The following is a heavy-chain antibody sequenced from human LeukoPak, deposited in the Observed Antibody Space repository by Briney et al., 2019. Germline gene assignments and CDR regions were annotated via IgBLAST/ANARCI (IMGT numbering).Heavy chain of an antibody. V-gene: IGHV3-74*01. D-gene: IGHD7-27*01. CDR2: INSEGSTI. J-gene: IGHJ3*02. CDR3: ARDFWGGLGTDAFDI. Sequence: GGSLRLSCAGSGITFSTYWMHWVRQAPGKGLVWVSRINSEGSTISYADSVKGRFTISRDNSKNTLYLQMNSLRAEDTAVYYCARDFWGGLGTDAFDIWGQGTMVTVSS. CDR1: GITFSTYW.